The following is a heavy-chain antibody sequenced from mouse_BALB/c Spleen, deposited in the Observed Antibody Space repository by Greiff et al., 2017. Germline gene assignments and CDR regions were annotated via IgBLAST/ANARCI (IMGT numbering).Heavy chain of an antibody. CDR3: ARDEGNAWFAY. CDR1: GFTFSDYY. CDR2: ISDGGSYT. J-gene: IGHJ3*01. V-gene: IGHV5-4*02. Sequence: EVQRVESGGGLVKPGGSLKLSCAASGFTFSDYYMYWVRQTPEKRLEWVATISDGGSYTYYPDSVKGRFTISRDNAKNNLYLQMSSLKSEDTAMYYCARDEGNAWFAYWGQGTLVTVSA. D-gene: IGHD2-1*01.